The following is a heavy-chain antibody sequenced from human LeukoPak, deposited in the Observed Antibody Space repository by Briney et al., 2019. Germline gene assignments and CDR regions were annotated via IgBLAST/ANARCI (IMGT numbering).Heavy chain of an antibody. CDR3: ARGETTGLDY. V-gene: IGHV4-34*01. CDR1: GGSFSGYY. D-gene: IGHD1-7*01. Sequence: SETLSLTCAVYGGSFSGYYWSWIRQPPGKGLEWIGEINHSGSTNYNPSLKSRVTISVDTSKNQFSLKLSSVTAADTAVYYGARGETTGLDYWGQGTLVTVSS. J-gene: IGHJ4*02. CDR2: INHSGST.